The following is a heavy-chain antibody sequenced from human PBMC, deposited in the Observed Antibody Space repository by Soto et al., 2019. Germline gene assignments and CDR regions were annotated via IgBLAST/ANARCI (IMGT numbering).Heavy chain of an antibody. D-gene: IGHD3-22*01. CDR2: ISGSGGST. CDR1: GFTFSSYA. CDR3: AKDTWALTTYYDSSGYYCFFDY. V-gene: IGHV3-23*01. Sequence: GGSLRLSCAASGFTFSSYAISWVRQAPGKGLEWVSAISGSGGSTYYADSVKGRFTISRDNSKNTLYLQMNSLRAEDTAVYYCAKDTWALTTYYDSSGYYCFFDYWGQGTLVTVSS. J-gene: IGHJ4*02.